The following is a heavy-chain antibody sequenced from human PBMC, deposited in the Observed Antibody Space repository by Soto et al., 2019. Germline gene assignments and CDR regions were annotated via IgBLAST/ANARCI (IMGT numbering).Heavy chain of an antibody. CDR3: ARGAIFEYYYMDV. Sequence: PGGSLKLSCAASGFTFSSYWMHWVRQAPGKGMVWVSRINSDGSSTSYADSVKGRFTISRDNAKNTLYLQMNSLRAEDTAVYYCARGAIFEYYYMDVWGRETSDTVSS. CDR1: GFTFSSYW. D-gene: IGHD2-2*02. CDR2: INSDGSST. J-gene: IGHJ6*03. V-gene: IGHV3-74*01.